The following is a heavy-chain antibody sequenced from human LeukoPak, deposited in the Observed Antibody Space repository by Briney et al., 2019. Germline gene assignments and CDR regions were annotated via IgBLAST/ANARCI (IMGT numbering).Heavy chain of an antibody. CDR3: AGAPLGITGTTDYFDY. V-gene: IGHV1-46*01. Sequence: ASVKVSCTSSGYTFTSYYMHWVRQAPGQGLEWMGIINPSGGSTSYAQKFQGRVTMTRDTSTSTVYMELSSLRSEDTAVYYCAGAPLGITGTTDYFDYWGQGTLVTVSS. D-gene: IGHD1-7*01. J-gene: IGHJ4*02. CDR1: GYTFTSYY. CDR2: INPSGGST.